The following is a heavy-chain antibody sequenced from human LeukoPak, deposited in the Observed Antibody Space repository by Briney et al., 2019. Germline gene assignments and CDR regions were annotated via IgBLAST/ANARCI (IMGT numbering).Heavy chain of an antibody. CDR3: ARVVGFYDSSAFDL. CDR1: GGSISSYY. D-gene: IGHD3-22*01. Sequence: PSETLSLTCTVSGGSISSYYWSWSRQPPGKGLEWIGYVYYTGSTNYNPSLNSRVTMSIDTSKNQFSLRLSSVTAADTAVYYCARVVGFYDSSAFDLWGQGTLVTVSS. CDR2: VYYTGST. V-gene: IGHV4-59*01. J-gene: IGHJ5*02.